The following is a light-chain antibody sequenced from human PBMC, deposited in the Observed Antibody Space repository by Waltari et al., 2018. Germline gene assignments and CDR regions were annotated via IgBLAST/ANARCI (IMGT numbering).Light chain of an antibody. V-gene: IGKV4-1*01. CDR2: WAS. CDR3: QQYYSTSWT. CDR1: QSVLYSSNNNNY. J-gene: IGKJ1*01. Sequence: DIVMTQSPDSLAVSLGERATINCKSSQSVLYSSNNNNYLAWYQQKPGQPPKLLIYWASIRESRVPDRFSGSGSGTDFTLTISSLQAEDVAVYYCQQYYSTSWTFGQGTKVEIK.